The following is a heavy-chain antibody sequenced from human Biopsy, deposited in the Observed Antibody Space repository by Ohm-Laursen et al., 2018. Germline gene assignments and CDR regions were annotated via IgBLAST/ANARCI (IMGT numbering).Heavy chain of an antibody. Sequence: SSVKVSCRASGDSFTSYAIGWVRQAPGQGLEWMGGIIPIPNVANYAQKFQGRITITADESTSTAYMELSSLTSDDTAVYFCARGEGSSWFDPWGHGTLVTVSS. CDR3: ARGEGSSWFDP. CDR1: GDSFTSYA. J-gene: IGHJ5*02. D-gene: IGHD1-26*01. V-gene: IGHV1-69*01. CDR2: IIPIPNVA.